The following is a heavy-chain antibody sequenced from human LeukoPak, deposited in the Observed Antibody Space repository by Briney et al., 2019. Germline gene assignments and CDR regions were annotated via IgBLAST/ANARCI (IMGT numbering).Heavy chain of an antibody. J-gene: IGHJ4*02. D-gene: IGHD6-6*01. V-gene: IGHV1-18*01. CDR2: IDSHNGDR. Sequence: ASVKVSCKASGYSFVFFGVSWVRPAPGQGLEWMGWIDSHNGDRNYADKFQDRVTMTTDTSTTTSYMELRSLRSDDTAVYYCARVLDSSSSDFGVEYWGQGTLVTVSS. CDR1: GYSFVFFG. CDR3: ARVLDSSSSDFGVEY.